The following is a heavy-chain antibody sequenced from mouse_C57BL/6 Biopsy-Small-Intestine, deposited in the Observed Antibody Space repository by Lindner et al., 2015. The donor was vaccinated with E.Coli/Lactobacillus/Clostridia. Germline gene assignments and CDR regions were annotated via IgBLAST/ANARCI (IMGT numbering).Heavy chain of an antibody. CDR3: AKDLGGGWTLDY. V-gene: IGHV1-84*02. Sequence: SVKVSCKASGYTFTGDHMHWVRQAPGQGLEWLGIINPGGGQTRSAQKFQGRVTMTSDTSTSTVYMELTSLKSEDTAVYYCAKDLGGGWTLDYWGQGTLVIVSS. J-gene: IGHJ4*01. CDR2: INPGGGQT. CDR1: GYTFTGDH. D-gene: IGHD1-1*02.